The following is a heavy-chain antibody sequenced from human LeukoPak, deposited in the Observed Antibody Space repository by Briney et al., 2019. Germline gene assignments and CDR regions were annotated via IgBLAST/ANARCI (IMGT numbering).Heavy chain of an antibody. CDR2: MKQDGSGK. V-gene: IGHV3-7*01. D-gene: IGHD6-13*01. CDR3: ARDAPSEYSSSWYPNYYYYYYMDV. CDR1: GFTFSSYW. J-gene: IGHJ6*03. Sequence: PGGSLRLSCAASGFTFSSYWMSWVRQAPGKGLEWVANMKQDGSGKYYVDSVKGRFTISRDNAKNSLYLQMNSLRAEDTAVYYCARDAPSEYSSSWYPNYYYYYYMDVWGKGTTVTVSS.